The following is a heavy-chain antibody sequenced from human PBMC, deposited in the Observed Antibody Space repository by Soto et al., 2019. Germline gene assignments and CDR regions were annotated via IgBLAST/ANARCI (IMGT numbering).Heavy chain of an antibody. Sequence: WGWIRQPPGKGLEWIGSIYYSGSTYYNPSLKSRVTISVDTSKNQFSLKLSSVTAADTAVYYCARHIPFYYGSGSAVGYFDYWGQGTLVTVSS. CDR3: ARHIPFYYGSGSAVGYFDY. CDR2: IYYSGST. J-gene: IGHJ4*02. V-gene: IGHV4-39*01. D-gene: IGHD3-10*01.